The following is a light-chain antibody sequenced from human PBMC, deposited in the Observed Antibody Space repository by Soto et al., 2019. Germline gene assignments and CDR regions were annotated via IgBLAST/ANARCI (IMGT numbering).Light chain of an antibody. J-gene: IGKJ5*01. CDR2: DAS. Sequence: EIVMTQSPATLSLSPGERATLSCRASQSVGKYLVWYQQKPGQAPRLLIYDASNRATGIPARFSGSGSGTDFTLTISSLEPEDFAVYYCQQYGRSPTFGQGTRLEIK. CDR3: QQYGRSPT. CDR1: QSVGKY. V-gene: IGKV3-11*01.